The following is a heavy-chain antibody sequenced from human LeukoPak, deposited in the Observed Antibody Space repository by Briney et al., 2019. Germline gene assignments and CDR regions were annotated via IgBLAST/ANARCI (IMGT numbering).Heavy chain of an antibody. Sequence: GGSLRLSCAASGFTFSAYAMMWVRQAPGKGPEWVSAIRGGGGSAFYADSVKGRFTISRDNSKYTLFLQMNSLRAEDTAVYYCARDPNGDYIGAFDMWGPGTMVTVSS. CDR1: GFTFSAYA. CDR3: ARDPNGDYIGAFDM. J-gene: IGHJ3*02. V-gene: IGHV3-23*01. D-gene: IGHD4-17*01. CDR2: IRGGGGSA.